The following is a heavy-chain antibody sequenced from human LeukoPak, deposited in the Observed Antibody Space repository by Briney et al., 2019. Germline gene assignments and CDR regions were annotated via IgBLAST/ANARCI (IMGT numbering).Heavy chain of an antibody. Sequence: PGGSLRLSCAASGFIFTNYWMSWVRQAPGKGLEWVGNINQDGNEKYYVDSVKGRFTISRDNAKNSLYLQMNSLRAEDTAVYYCARDLNLVRFLEWLPLGYWGQGTLVTVSS. CDR2: INQDGNEK. CDR3: ARDLNLVRFLEWLPLGY. D-gene: IGHD3-3*01. J-gene: IGHJ4*02. CDR1: GFIFTNYW. V-gene: IGHV3-7*01.